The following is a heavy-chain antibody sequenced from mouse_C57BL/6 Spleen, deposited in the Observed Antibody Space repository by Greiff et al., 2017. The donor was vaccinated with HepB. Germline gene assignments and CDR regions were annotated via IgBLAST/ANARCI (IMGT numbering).Heavy chain of an antibody. CDR2: IDPSDSYT. D-gene: IGHD2-3*01. CDR3: AREYGYYED. CDR1: GYTFTSYW. V-gene: IGHV1-50*01. J-gene: IGHJ3*01. Sequence: QVQLQQPGAELVKPGASVKLSCKASGYTFTSYWMQWVKQRPGQGLEWIGEIDPSDSYTNYNQKFKGKATLTVDTSSSTAYMQLSSLTSEDSAVYYCAREYGYYEDWGQGTRVTVSA.